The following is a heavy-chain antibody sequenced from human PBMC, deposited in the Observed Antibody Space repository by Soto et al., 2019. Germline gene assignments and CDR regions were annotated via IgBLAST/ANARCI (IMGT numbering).Heavy chain of an antibody. CDR2: VFHSGST. CDR3: ARAESYGIDS. D-gene: IGHD5-18*01. V-gene: IGHV4-59*11. J-gene: IGHJ4*02. CDR1: GGSISSHY. Sequence: EALSVTCTGSGGSISSHYWNWIRQPPGKGLECIGYVFHSGSTNYNTSLKSRVTISVETSKNQFSLKLNSVTAADTDVYYCARAESYGIDSWGQGTLVTVSS.